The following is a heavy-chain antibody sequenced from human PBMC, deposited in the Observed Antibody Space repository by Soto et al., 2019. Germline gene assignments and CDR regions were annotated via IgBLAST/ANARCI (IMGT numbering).Heavy chain of an antibody. CDR2: ISYDGSNK. CDR3: ASAYSSSWHNFNY. CDR1: GFTFSSYA. Sequence: GGSLRLSCASSGFTFSSYAMSLVRQAPGKGLEWVAVISYDGSNKYYVDSVKGRFTISRDNSKNTLFLQMNSLRAEDTAVYYCASAYSSSWHNFNYWGQGTLVTVSS. V-gene: IGHV3-30*03. J-gene: IGHJ4*02. D-gene: IGHD6-13*01.